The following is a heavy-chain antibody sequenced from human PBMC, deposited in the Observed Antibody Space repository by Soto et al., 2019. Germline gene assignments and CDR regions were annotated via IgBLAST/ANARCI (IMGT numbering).Heavy chain of an antibody. J-gene: IGHJ6*02. CDR1: VDIVSSNSAA. CDR3: AGVTWFRGLDV. D-gene: IGHD3-10*01. Sequence: SQTLSLTCAISVDIVSSNSAAWICIRQSPSRGLEWLGRTYYKSKWNTDYALSVKSRITISPDTSQNLFSLDLDSVTPEDTAVYYCAGVTWFRGLDVWGQGTPVTVSS. V-gene: IGHV6-1*01. CDR2: TYYKSKWNT.